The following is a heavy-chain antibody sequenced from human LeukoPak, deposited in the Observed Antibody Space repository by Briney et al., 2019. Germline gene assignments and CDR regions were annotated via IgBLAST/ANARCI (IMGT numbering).Heavy chain of an antibody. D-gene: IGHD3-22*01. Sequence: SETLSLTCAVYGGPFNSYYWTWIRQSPAKGLEWIGEINHNKSTNYNPSLESRVTISVDTSKNQFSLNLNSVTAADSAVYYCARSSRVNVGSSGYSSRYFALWGRGTLVTVSS. CDR3: ARSSRVNVGSSGYSSRYFAL. CDR2: INHNKST. V-gene: IGHV4-34*01. J-gene: IGHJ2*01. CDR1: GGPFNSYY.